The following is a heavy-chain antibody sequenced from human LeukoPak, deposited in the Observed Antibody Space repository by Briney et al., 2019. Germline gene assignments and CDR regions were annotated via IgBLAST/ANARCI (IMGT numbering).Heavy chain of an antibody. D-gene: IGHD6-13*01. Sequence: SETLSLTCTVSGGSISSGDYYWSWIRQPPGKGLEWIGEINHSGSTNYNPSLKSRVTISVDTSKNQFSLKLSSVTAADTAVYYCARVPPLYSSHSGMDVWGQGTTVTVSS. CDR1: GGSISSGDYY. CDR2: INHSGST. CDR3: ARVPPLYSSHSGMDV. V-gene: IGHV4-39*07. J-gene: IGHJ6*02.